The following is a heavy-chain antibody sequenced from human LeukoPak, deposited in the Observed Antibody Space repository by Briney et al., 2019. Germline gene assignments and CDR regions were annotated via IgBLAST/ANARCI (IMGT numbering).Heavy chain of an antibody. Sequence: GGSLRLSCAASGFTFSSYWMNWVRQAPGKGLEWVANIKQDGSEKYYVDSVKGRFTISRDNAKNSLYLQMNSLRAEDTAVYYCASVAWELLRRTPHFDYWGQGTLVTVSS. CDR2: IKQDGSEK. D-gene: IGHD1-26*01. V-gene: IGHV3-7*01. J-gene: IGHJ4*02. CDR3: ASVAWELLRRTPHFDY. CDR1: GFTFSSYW.